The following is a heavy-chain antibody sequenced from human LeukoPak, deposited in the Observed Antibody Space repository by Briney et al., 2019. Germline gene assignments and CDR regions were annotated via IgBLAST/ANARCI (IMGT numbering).Heavy chain of an antibody. D-gene: IGHD6-13*01. J-gene: IGHJ6*03. CDR2: IYYSGST. V-gene: IGHV4-59*01. CDR3: ARVASSSWYSYYYYYMDV. CDR1: GGSFSGYY. Sequence: SETLSLTCAVYGGSFSGYYWSWIRQPPGKGLEWIGYIYYSGSTNFNPSLKSRVTISVDTSKNQFSLKLSSVTAADTAVYYCARVASSSWYSYYYYYMDVWGKGTTVTISS.